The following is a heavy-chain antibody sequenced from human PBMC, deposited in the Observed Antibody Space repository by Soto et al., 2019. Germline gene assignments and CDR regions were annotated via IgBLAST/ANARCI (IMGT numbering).Heavy chain of an antibody. Sequence: SETLSLTCTVSGGSISSYYWSWIRQPQGKGLEWIGYIYYSGSTNYNPSLKSRVTISVDTSKNQFSLKLSSVTAADTAVYYCARAGTYSSSWLSVNWFDPWGQGTLVTVSS. V-gene: IGHV4-59*01. D-gene: IGHD6-13*01. CDR1: GGSISSYY. CDR3: ARAGTYSSSWLSVNWFDP. J-gene: IGHJ5*02. CDR2: IYYSGST.